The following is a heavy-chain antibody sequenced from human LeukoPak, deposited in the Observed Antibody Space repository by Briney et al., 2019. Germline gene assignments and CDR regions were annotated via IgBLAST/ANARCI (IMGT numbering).Heavy chain of an antibody. Sequence: GRSLRLSCAAAAFTFRSYAIGWVSPAPGEGLGWVSGISGSGGDTYFADSVKGRFTISRDNSKNTVFMQMDSLRAEDTAVYYCAKTTAGYSSGRYPGWPIDYWGQGTLVTVSS. CDR1: AFTFRSYA. V-gene: IGHV3-23*01. D-gene: IGHD6-19*01. CDR2: ISGSGGDT. CDR3: AKTTAGYSSGRYPGWPIDY. J-gene: IGHJ4*02.